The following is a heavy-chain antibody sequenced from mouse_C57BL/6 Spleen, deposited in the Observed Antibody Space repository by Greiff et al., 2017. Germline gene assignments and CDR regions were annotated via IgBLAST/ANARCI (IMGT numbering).Heavy chain of an antibody. CDR1: GFSFNTYA. CDR2: IRSKSNNYAT. Sequence: EVKLMESGGGLVQPKGSLKLSCAASGFSFNTYAMNWVRQAPGKGLEWVARIRSKSNNYATYYADSVKDRFTISRDDSESMLYLQMNNLKTEDTAMYYCVRQGYYGSVDYWGQGTTLTVSS. V-gene: IGHV10-1*01. D-gene: IGHD1-1*01. CDR3: VRQGYYGSVDY. J-gene: IGHJ2*01.